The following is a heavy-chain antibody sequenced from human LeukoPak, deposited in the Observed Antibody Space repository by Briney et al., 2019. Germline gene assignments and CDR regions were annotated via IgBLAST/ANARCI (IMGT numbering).Heavy chain of an antibody. J-gene: IGHJ6*02. CDR1: GFTFSSYA. CDR2: ISGSGGST. D-gene: IGHD3-9*01. CDR3: AKDQAPPTSLRYFDWLPSYYYYYGMDV. Sequence: GGSLRLSCAASGFTFSSYAMSWVRPAPGKGLEWVSAISGSGGSTYYADSVKGRFTISRDNSKNTLYLQMNSLRAEDTAVYYCAKDQAPPTSLRYFDWLPSYYYYYGMDVWGQGTTVTVSS. V-gene: IGHV3-23*01.